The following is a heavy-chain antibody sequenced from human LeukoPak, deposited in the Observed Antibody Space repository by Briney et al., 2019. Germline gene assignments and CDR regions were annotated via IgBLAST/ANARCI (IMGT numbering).Heavy chain of an antibody. CDR1: GYTFTGYY. CDR2: INPNSGGT. CDR3: ASDTVTYYYYGMDV. Sequence: ASVKVSCKASGYTFTGYYMHWVRQAPGQGLEWMGWINPNSGGTNYAQKIQGRVTMTRDTSISTAYMELSRLRSDDTAVYYCASDTVTYYYYGMDVWGQGTTVTVSS. V-gene: IGHV1-2*02. J-gene: IGHJ6*02. D-gene: IGHD4-17*01.